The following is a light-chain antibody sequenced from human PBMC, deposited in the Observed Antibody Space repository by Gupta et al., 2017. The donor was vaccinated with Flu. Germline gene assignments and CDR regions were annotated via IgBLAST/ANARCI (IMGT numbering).Light chain of an antibody. V-gene: IGLV1-40*01. J-gene: IGLJ3*02. CDR3: QSYDSSLSGSRV. Sequence: ISCTGNTSNIGTGYYVHWYQQLPGKAPKLLIYGDTNRPSGVPDRFSGSKSGTSASLAITGLQAEDEADYYCQSYDSSLSGSRVFGGGTKLTVL. CDR2: GDT. CDR1: TSNIGTGYY.